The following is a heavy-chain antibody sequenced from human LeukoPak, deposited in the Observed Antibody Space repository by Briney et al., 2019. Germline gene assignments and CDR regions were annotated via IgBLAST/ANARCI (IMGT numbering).Heavy chain of an antibody. CDR3: ARGSSYGFSMGY. CDR1: GYTFTSYG. J-gene: IGHJ4*02. Sequence: ASVKVSCKASGYTFTSYGISWVRQAPGQGLEWMGWISAYNGDTNYAQKLQGRVTMTTDTSTTTAYMELRSLRSDDSAVYYCARGSSYGFSMGYWGQGTLVTVSS. V-gene: IGHV1-18*01. D-gene: IGHD5-18*01. CDR2: ISAYNGDT.